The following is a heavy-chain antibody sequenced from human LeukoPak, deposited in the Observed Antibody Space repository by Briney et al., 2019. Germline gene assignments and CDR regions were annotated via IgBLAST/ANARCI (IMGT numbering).Heavy chain of an antibody. CDR2: IKEDGSEK. D-gene: IGHD6-13*01. CDR1: GFTFSSYW. Sequence: GGSLRLSCAAYGFTFSSYWMTWVRQAPGKGLEWVANIKEDGSEKYYVDSVRGRFTISRDNAKNSLYLHLNSLRAEDTAVYYCAKDRRYDSSWYGAGDYWGQGTLVTVSS. V-gene: IGHV3-7*01. CDR3: AKDRRYDSSWYGAGDY. J-gene: IGHJ4*02.